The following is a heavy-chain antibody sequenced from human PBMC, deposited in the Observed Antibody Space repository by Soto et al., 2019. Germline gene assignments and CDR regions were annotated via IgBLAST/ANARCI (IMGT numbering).Heavy chain of an antibody. CDR3: HGYGY. D-gene: IGHD5-12*01. J-gene: IGHJ4*02. CDR1: GFTVTINY. CDR2: IYSGGTI. V-gene: IGHV3-53*01. Sequence: EVQVVESGGGLVQPGGSLRLSCAVSGFTVTINYMSWVRQAPGKGLEWVSVIYSGGTIYYADSVKGRFTISRDTSKNTLYLQMNSLRADDTAVYYCHGYGYWGQGTLVTVS.